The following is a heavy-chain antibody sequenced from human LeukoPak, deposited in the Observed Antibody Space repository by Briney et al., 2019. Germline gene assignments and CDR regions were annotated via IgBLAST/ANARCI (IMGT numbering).Heavy chain of an antibody. D-gene: IGHD3-10*01. V-gene: IGHV4-4*02. CDR1: GGSISSSNW. Sequence: SETLSLTCAVSGGSISSSNWWSWVRQPPGKGLEWIGEIYHSGSTNYNPSLKSRVTISVDKSKNQFSLKLSSVTAADTAVYYCARATYGSGSYYVVNFDYWGQGALVTVSS. CDR3: ARATYGSGSYYVVNFDY. CDR2: IYHSGST. J-gene: IGHJ4*02.